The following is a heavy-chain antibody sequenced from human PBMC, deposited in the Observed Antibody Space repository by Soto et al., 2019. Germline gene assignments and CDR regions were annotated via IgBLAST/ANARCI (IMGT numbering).Heavy chain of an antibody. D-gene: IGHD3-10*01. J-gene: IGHJ6*02. CDR1: GFTLSNHD. CDR3: ARGPGSPRYYNGMDV. CDR2: IGIGGDT. V-gene: IGHV3-13*01. Sequence: GGSLRLSCGASGFTLSNHDMYWVRQATGKSLEWVSAIGIGGDTYYPASVKGRFTISRQNAKNSLYLQMNNLRAGDTAVYYCARGPGSPRYYNGMDVWGQGTTVTVSS.